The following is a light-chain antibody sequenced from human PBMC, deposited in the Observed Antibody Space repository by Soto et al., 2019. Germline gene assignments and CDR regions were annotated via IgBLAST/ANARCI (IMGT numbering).Light chain of an antibody. CDR1: QSISSY. CDR2: AAS. J-gene: IGKJ1*01. V-gene: IGKV1-39*01. Sequence: DIQMTQSPSSLSASVGDRVTITCRASQSISSYLNWYQQKPGQAPKLLIYAASSLQSGVPSRFSGSGSGTDFTLTISSLQPEDYATDFCQQSYSTPPRTFGQGTKVEIK. CDR3: QQSYSTPPRT.